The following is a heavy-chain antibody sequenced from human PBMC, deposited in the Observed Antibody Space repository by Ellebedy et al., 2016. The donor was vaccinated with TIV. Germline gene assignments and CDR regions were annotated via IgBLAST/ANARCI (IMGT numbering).Heavy chain of an antibody. CDR2: IKNTAEGETT. CDR1: GLTFRNAW. CDR3: TTDAWDSSGYHYWFDD. V-gene: IGHV3-15*01. J-gene: IGHJ4*02. Sequence: GGSLRLSXTASGLTFRNAWVSWVRQAPGKGLEWVGRIKNTAEGETTDYAASVKGRFSMSRDDSKNTVFLQMSGLRSEDTALYYCTTDAWDSSGYHYWFDDWGQGTLVTVSS. D-gene: IGHD3-22*01.